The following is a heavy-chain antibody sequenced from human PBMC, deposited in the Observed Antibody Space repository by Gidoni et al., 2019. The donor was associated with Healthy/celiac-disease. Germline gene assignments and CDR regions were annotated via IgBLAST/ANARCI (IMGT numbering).Heavy chain of an antibody. D-gene: IGHD5-18*01. CDR3: ARGITYSGFDY. Sequence: QVQLQQWGAGLLKPSETLSLTCAVYGGSFSGYYWSWIRQPPGKGLEWIGEINHSGSTNYNPSLKSRVTISVDTSKNQFSLKLSSVTAADTAVYYCARGITYSGFDYWGQGTLVTVSS. CDR1: GGSFSGYY. V-gene: IGHV4-34*01. J-gene: IGHJ4*02. CDR2: INHSGST.